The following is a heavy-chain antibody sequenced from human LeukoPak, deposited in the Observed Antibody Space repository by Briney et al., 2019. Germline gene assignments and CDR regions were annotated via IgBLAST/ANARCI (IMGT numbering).Heavy chain of an antibody. CDR3: AREGKVEWFSPDDAFDI. D-gene: IGHD3-3*01. J-gene: IGHJ3*02. Sequence: ASVKVSCKASGFTFTRSAMQWVRQARGQRLEWIGWIVVGSGNTKYAQKFQERVTITRDMSTGTAYMELSSLRSEDTAVYYCAREGKVEWFSPDDAFDIWGQGTMVTVSS. CDR1: GFTFTRSA. CDR2: IVVGSGNT. V-gene: IGHV1-58*02.